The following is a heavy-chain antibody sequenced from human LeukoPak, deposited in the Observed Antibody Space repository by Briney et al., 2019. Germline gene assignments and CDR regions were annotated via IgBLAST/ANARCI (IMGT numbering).Heavy chain of an antibody. V-gene: IGHV1-69*04. D-gene: IGHD3-3*01. CDR1: GGTFSSYA. Sequence: SVKVSCKASGGTFSSYAISWVRQAPGQGLEWRGRIIPILGIANYAQKFQGRVTITADKSTSTAYTELSSLRSEYTAVYYCARAAEHGDPFGVVTQFDYWGQGTPVTVSS. CDR3: ARAAEHGDPFGVVTQFDY. CDR2: IIPILGIA. J-gene: IGHJ4*02.